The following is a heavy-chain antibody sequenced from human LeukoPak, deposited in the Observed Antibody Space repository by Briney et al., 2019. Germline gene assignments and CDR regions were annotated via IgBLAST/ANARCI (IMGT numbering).Heavy chain of an antibody. CDR2: IKEDGREK. V-gene: IGHV3-7*01. Sequence: PGGSLRLSCATSGFTFSSSWMSWVRQAPGKGLECVANIKEDGREKYYVASVKGRFTISRDNATNSLYLKMSSLRAEDTAVYYCARGGRPHYWGQGTLFTVSS. J-gene: IGHJ4*02. CDR3: ARGGRPHY. D-gene: IGHD3-10*01. CDR1: GFTFSSSW.